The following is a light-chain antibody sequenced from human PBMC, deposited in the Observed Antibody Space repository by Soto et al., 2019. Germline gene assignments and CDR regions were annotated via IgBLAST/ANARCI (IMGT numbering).Light chain of an antibody. Sequence: QSALTQPASVSASPGQSITISFTETSDVGGYDYVSWYQHHPGKAPKLIIYDAINRPSGVSNRFSGSKSGNTASLTISGLQAEDEADYYCSSYIGSSLLFGGGTKLTVL. J-gene: IGLJ2*01. V-gene: IGLV2-14*03. CDR1: SDVGGYDY. CDR3: SSYIGSSLL. CDR2: DAI.